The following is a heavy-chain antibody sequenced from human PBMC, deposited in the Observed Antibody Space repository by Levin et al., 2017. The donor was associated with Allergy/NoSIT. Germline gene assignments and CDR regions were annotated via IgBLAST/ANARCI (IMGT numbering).Heavy chain of an antibody. CDR1: GFTFSSSS. J-gene: IGHJ4*02. Sequence: LSLTCAASGFTFSSSSMNWVRQAPGKGLEWVSSISSSSSYIYYADSVKGRFTISRDNAKNSLYLQMNSLRAEDTAVYYCARERSGYSYGFDYWGQGTLVTVSS. CDR2: ISSSSSYI. CDR3: ARERSGYSYGFDY. V-gene: IGHV3-21*01. D-gene: IGHD5-18*01.